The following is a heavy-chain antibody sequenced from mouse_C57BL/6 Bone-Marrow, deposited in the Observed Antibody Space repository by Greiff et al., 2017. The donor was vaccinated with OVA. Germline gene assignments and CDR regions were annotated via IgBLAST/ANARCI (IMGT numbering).Heavy chain of an antibody. V-gene: IGHV1-55*01. CDR3: ARGSSGFDY. J-gene: IGHJ2*01. CDR2: IYPGSGST. Sequence: QVQLQQPGAELVKPGASVKMSCKASGYTFTSSWITWVKQRPGQGLEWIGDIYPGSGSTHYNEKFKSKATLTVDTSSSTAYMQLSSLTSEESEVYYCARGSSGFDYWGKGTTLTVSS. CDR1: GYTFTSSW. D-gene: IGHD3-2*02.